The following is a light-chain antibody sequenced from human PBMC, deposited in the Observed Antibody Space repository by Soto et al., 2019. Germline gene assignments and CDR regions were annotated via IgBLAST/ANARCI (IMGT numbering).Light chain of an antibody. CDR3: QQYNNWPPWT. V-gene: IGKV3-15*01. Sequence: EIVMTQSPATLSVSPGERATLSCSASQSVSSNLAWYQQKPGQAPSLLIYGASTRATGVPARFSGSGSGTEFTLTISSLQSEDFAVYYCQQYNNWPPWTFGQGTQVEIK. CDR1: QSVSSN. J-gene: IGKJ1*01. CDR2: GAS.